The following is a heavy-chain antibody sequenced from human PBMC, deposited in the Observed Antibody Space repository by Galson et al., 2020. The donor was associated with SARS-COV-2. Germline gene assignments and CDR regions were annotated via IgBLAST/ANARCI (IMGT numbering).Heavy chain of an antibody. J-gene: IGHJ4*02. Sequence: SETLSLTCTVSGGTVSSGNYYWNWNRQPPGKGLEWIGYIYNSGSTHYNPSLKSRVTISVDTSKTHISLKLNSVTTADTAVYYCARDYKSAAGTGGLGVWGQGTLVTVSS. V-gene: IGHV4-61*03. CDR2: IYNSGST. D-gene: IGHD6-13*01. CDR1: GGTVSSGNYY. CDR3: ARDYKSAAGTGGLGV.